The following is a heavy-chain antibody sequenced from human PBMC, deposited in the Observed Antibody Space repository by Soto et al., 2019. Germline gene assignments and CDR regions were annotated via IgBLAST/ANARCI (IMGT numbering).Heavy chain of an antibody. V-gene: IGHV3-64*02. CDR3: ARSSSSSNPYFGMDV. J-gene: IGHJ6*02. D-gene: IGHD6-6*01. CDR2: ISSDGGST. Sequence: GGSLRLSCAASGFTFSSYSMHWVRQAPGKGLEYVSVISSDGGSTYYADSVKGRFTISRDNSKNTLYLQMGSLRAEDMAVYYCARSSSSSNPYFGMDVWGQGTTVTVSS. CDR1: GFTFSSYS.